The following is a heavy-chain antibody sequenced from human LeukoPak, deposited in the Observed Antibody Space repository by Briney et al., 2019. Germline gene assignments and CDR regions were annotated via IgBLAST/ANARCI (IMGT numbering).Heavy chain of an antibody. D-gene: IGHD3-22*01. J-gene: IGHJ4*02. Sequence: ASVKVSCKASGYTFTGYYMHWVRQAPGQGLEWMGWINPNSGGTNYAQKFQGRVTMTRNTSISTAYMELSSLRSEDTAVYYCARGLGDYYDSSGYYYGENFDYWGQGTLVTVSS. CDR1: GYTFTGYY. CDR3: ARGLGDYYDSSGYYYGENFDY. V-gene: IGHV1-2*02. CDR2: INPNSGGT.